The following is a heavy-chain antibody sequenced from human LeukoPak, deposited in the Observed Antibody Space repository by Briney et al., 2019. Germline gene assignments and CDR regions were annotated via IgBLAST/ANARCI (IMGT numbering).Heavy chain of an antibody. CDR1: GFTFSDYY. J-gene: IGHJ5*02. CDR3: GRATKGLLHLTSYNWFDP. V-gene: IGHV3-11*01. D-gene: IGHD3/OR15-3a*01. CDR2: ISSSGSTI. Sequence: GGSLRLSCAASGFTFSDYYMSWIRQAPGKGLEWVSYISSSGSTIYYADSVKGRFTISRDNAKNSLYLQMNSLRAEDTAVYYCGRATKGLLHLTSYNWFDPWGQGTLVTVSS.